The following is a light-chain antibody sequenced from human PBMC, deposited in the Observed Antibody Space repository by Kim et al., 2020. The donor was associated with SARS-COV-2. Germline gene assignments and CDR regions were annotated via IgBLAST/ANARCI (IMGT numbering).Light chain of an antibody. CDR3: GTWDNSRGGV. V-gene: IGLV1-51*01. J-gene: IGLJ3*02. CDR2: ANE. Sequence: PGQKFTIPCPDTTPNMGKFSVSWYQQRPGTAPKLLIYANEKRPSGIPDRFSGSKSGTSATLVITGLQTGDEADYYCGTWDNSRGGVFGGGTQLTVL. CDR1: TPNMGKFS.